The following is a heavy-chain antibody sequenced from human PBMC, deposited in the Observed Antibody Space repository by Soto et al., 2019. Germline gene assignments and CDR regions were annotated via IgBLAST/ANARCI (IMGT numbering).Heavy chain of an antibody. CDR3: VRIRYQLPSSVLWLDP. V-gene: IGHV4-34*01. J-gene: IGHJ5*02. CDR1: GGFLSESY. D-gene: IGHD3-16*01. CDR2: INHVGGT. Sequence: SETLSLTCAVYGGFLSESYWTWIRQPPGKGLEWIGEINHVGGTNYNPSLKSRVTMSVDTSQNQFSLRLISVTAADTAMYFCVRIRYQLPSSVLWLDPWGQGTPVTVAS.